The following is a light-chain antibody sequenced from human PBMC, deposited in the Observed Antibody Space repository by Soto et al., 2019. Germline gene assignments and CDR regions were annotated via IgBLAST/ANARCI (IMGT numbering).Light chain of an antibody. J-gene: IGKJ1*01. CDR3: QQYHNWPA. Sequence: EIVLTQSPATLSLSAGERVTLSCRASQSVDTMVAWYQQQVGRTPRLLIYETSNRATGVPARFSGSGSGTEFTLTISSLQSEDFAVYFCQQYHNWPAFGQGTKVDIK. V-gene: IGKV3D-15*01. CDR1: QSVDTM. CDR2: ETS.